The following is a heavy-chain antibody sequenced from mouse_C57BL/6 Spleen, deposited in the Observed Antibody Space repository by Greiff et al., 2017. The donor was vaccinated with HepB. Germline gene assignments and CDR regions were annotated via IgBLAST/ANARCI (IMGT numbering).Heavy chain of an antibody. Sequence: VKLMESGAELVRPGTSVKMSCKASGYTFTNYWIGWAKQRPGHGLEWIGDIYPGGGYTNYNEKFKGKATLTADKSSSTAYMQFSSLTSEDSAIYYCAREGSGATSYYFDYWGQGTTLTVSS. V-gene: IGHV1-63*01. J-gene: IGHJ2*01. D-gene: IGHD3-1*01. CDR3: AREGSGATSYYFDY. CDR2: IYPGGGYT. CDR1: GYTFTNYW.